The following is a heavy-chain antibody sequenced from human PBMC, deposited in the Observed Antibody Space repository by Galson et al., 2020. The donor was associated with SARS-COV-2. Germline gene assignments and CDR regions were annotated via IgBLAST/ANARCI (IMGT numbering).Heavy chain of an antibody. D-gene: IGHD2-8*01. CDR3: ASGLLGYCTNGVCRRETDY. CDR2: INPNSGGT. V-gene: IGHV1-2*02. J-gene: IGHJ4*02. CDR1: GYTFTGYY. Sequence: ASVKVSCKASGYTFTGYYMHWVRQAPGQGLEWMGWINPNSGGTNYAQKFQGRVTMTRDTSISTAYMELSRLRSDDTAVYYCASGLLGYCTNGVCRRETDYWGQGTLVTVSS.